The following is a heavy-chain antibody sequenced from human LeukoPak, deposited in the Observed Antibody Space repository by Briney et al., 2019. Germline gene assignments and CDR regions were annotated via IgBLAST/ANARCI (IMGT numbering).Heavy chain of an antibody. CDR3: AMDYGDQPPGNDY. V-gene: IGHV1-8*01. Sequence: ASVKVSCKASGYTFTSCDINWVRQATGQGLEWMGWMNPNSGNTGYAQKFQGRVTMTRNTSISTAYMELSSLRSEDTAVYYCAMDYGDQPPGNDYWGQGTLVTVSS. J-gene: IGHJ4*02. CDR1: GYTFTSCD. CDR2: MNPNSGNT. D-gene: IGHD4-17*01.